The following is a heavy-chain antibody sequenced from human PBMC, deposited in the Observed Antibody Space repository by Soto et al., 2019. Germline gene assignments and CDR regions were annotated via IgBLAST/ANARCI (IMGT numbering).Heavy chain of an antibody. D-gene: IGHD3-10*01. J-gene: IGHJ6*02. CDR3: ARGQRYYGSGDV. V-gene: IGHV3-30*09. Sequence: GGSLRLSCAASGFTFSSYAMHWVRQAPGKGLEWVAVISYDGSNKYYADSVKGRFAISRDNSKNTLYLQMNSLRAEDTAVYYCARGQRYYGSGDVWGQGTTVTVSS. CDR2: ISYDGSNK. CDR1: GFTFSSYA.